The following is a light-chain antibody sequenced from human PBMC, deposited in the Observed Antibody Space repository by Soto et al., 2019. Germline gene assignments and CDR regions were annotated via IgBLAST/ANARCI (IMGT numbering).Light chain of an antibody. CDR2: DDS. Sequence: SYELTQPPSVSVAAGQTARITCGGNNIGSKSVHWYRQKPGQAPVLVVYDDSDRPSGIPERFSGSNSGNTATLTISRVEAGDEADYYCQVWDSSSDHPSYVFGTGTKVTVL. CDR1: NIGSKS. V-gene: IGLV3-21*02. J-gene: IGLJ1*01. CDR3: QVWDSSSDHPSYV.